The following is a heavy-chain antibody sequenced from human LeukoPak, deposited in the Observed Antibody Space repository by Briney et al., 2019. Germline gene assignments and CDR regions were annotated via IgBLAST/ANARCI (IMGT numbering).Heavy chain of an antibody. Sequence: AGGSLRLSCAASGFTFSAYYMSWIRQAPGKGLEWVSYITNSVSTIYYADSVKGRFTISRDNAKNSLYLQMNSLRDEDTAVYYCARGAYSKIDPWGQGTLVTVSS. CDR3: ARGAYSKIDP. J-gene: IGHJ5*02. V-gene: IGHV3-11*04. D-gene: IGHD4-11*01. CDR1: GFTFSAYY. CDR2: ITNSVSTI.